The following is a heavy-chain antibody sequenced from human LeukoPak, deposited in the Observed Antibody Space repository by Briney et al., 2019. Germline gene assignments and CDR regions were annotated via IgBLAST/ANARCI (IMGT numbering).Heavy chain of an antibody. V-gene: IGHV3-23*01. J-gene: IGHJ4*02. CDR2: ISGSGGST. CDR1: GFTFGDYA. CDR3: ASLIVVVPAAMGDY. Sequence: PGRSLRLSCTASGFTFGDYAMSWVRQAPGKGLEWVSAISGSGGSTYYADSVKGRFTISRDNSKNTLYLQMNSLRAEDTAVYYCASLIVVVPAAMGDYWGQGTLVTVSS. D-gene: IGHD2-2*01.